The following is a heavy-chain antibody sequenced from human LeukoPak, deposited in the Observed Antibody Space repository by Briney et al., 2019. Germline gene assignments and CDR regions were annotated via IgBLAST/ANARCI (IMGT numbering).Heavy chain of an antibody. CDR2: IDYTGSS. J-gene: IGHJ6*02. CDR1: GNSISSYY. D-gene: IGHD2-21*01. V-gene: IGHV4-59*01. Sequence: SETPSLTCTVSGNSISSYYWNWIRQPPGKGLEWIGYIDYTGSSNYNPSLKSRVSISVDTSKNQLSLKLSSVTAADTAVYYCARRVSAFFYGMDVWGQGTTVTVSS. CDR3: ARRVSAFFYGMDV.